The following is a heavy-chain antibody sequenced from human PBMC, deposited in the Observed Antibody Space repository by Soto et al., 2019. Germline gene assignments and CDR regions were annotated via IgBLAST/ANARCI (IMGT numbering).Heavy chain of an antibody. CDR3: ARGSGATIPFDY. CDR2: ISYDVIT. Sequence: SETLSLTCTVSGASVSSHYCGWLRQPPGKGPEWIGYISYDVITSYSPPLMGRVSISVDTSKNQFSLKLSSVTAADTAVYYCARGSGATIPFDYWGQGTLVTVSS. D-gene: IGHD5-12*01. CDR1: GASVSSHY. J-gene: IGHJ4*02. V-gene: IGHV4-59*02.